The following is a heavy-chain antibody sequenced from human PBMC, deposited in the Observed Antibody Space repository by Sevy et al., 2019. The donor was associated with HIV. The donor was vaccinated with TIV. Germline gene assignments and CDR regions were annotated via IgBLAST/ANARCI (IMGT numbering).Heavy chain of an antibody. J-gene: IGHJ4*02. V-gene: IGHV3-66*02. D-gene: IGHD5-18*01. Sequence: GGSLRLSCAASGFTVNNNCISWVRQAPGKGLEWVSVIYSGGSTYYADSVKGRFTISRDNSKNTLYLQMNSLRAEDTAVYYCARDRKIGGYSYGPVYWGQGTLVTVSS. CDR3: ARDRKIGGYSYGPVY. CDR2: IYSGGST. CDR1: GFTVNNNC.